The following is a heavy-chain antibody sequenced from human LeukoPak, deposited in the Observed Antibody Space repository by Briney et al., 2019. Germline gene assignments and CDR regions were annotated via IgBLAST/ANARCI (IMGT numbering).Heavy chain of an antibody. J-gene: IGHJ4*02. CDR2: IYYSGST. V-gene: IGHV4-31*03. D-gene: IGHD3-10*01. CDR3: ARRANNYGSGYFDY. CDR1: GGSISSGGYY. Sequence: SETLSLTCTVSGGSISSGGYYWSWIRQHPGKGLEWIGYIYYSGSTYYNPSLKSRVTISVDTSKNQFSLKLSSVTAADTAVYYCARRANNYGSGYFDYWGQGTLVTVSS.